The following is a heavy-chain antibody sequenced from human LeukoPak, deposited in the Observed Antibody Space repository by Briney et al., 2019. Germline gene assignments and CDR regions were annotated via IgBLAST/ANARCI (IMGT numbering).Heavy chain of an antibody. J-gene: IGHJ4*02. Sequence: SVKVSCKASGGTFSSYAISWVRQAPGQGLEWMGGIIPIFGTANYAQKFQGRVTITADESTSTAYMELSSLRSEDTAVYYCARDHSSGGPNFDYWGQGTLVTVSS. CDR3: ARDHSSGGPNFDY. CDR1: GGTFSSYA. D-gene: IGHD6-19*01. V-gene: IGHV1-69*13. CDR2: IIPIFGTA.